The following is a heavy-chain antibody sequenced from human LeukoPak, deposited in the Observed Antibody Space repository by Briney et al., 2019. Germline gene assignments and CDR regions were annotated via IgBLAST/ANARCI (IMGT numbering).Heavy chain of an antibody. Sequence: SETLSLTCAVYGGSFSGYYWSWNRQPPGKGLEWIGEINHSGSTNYNPSLKSRVTISVDTSKNQSSLKLTSVTAADTAVYYCARVPTITFFDYWGQGTLVTVSS. J-gene: IGHJ4*02. D-gene: IGHD3-10*01. CDR1: GGSFSGYY. CDR2: INHSGST. CDR3: ARVPTITFFDY. V-gene: IGHV4-34*01.